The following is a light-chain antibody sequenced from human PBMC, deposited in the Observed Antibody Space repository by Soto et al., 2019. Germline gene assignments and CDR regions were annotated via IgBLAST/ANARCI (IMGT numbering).Light chain of an antibody. CDR3: QQYGSSPWT. CDR2: DAS. Sequence: EIVLTQSPGTLSLSPGERATLSCRASQSVSSSYVAWYQQKPGQAPRLLIYDASSRATAIPDRFSGSESGTDFTLTISRLEPEDFAVYYCQQYGSSPWTFGQGTKVEVK. CDR1: QSVSSSY. V-gene: IGKV3-20*01. J-gene: IGKJ1*01.